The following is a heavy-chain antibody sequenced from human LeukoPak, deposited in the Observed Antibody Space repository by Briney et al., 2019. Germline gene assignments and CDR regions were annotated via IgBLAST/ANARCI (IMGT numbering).Heavy chain of an antibody. CDR2: IYPCDSDT. CDR3: ARHNVDTAMGHLFDY. D-gene: IGHD5-18*01. CDR1: GYSFTSYW. Sequence: GESLKISCKGSGYSFTSYWIGWVRPMPGKGLEWMGIIYPCDSDTRYSPSFQGQVTISADKSISTAYLQWSSLKASDTAMYYCARHNVDTAMGHLFDYWGQGTLVTVSS. V-gene: IGHV5-51*01. J-gene: IGHJ4*02.